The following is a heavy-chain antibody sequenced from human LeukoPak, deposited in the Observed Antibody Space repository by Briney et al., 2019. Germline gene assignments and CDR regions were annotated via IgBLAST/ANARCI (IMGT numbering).Heavy chain of an antibody. CDR1: GDSISSTNW. V-gene: IGHV4-4*02. D-gene: IGHD2-2*01. J-gene: IGHJ4*02. CDR2: IHHSGNT. Sequence: SETLSLTCAVSGDSISSTNWWSWVRQPPGKGLEWIGEIHHSGNTNYSPSLKSRVTISVDRSKNQFSLKLSSVTAADTAVYYCARIHCDSTSCHCVDYWGQGTLVTVSS. CDR3: ARIHCDSTSCHCVDY.